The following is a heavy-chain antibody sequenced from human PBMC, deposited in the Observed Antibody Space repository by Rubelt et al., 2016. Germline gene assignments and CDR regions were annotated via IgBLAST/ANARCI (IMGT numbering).Heavy chain of an antibody. D-gene: IGHD3-22*01. CDR3: TTDRYYYDSSGFPWFDP. CDR1: GFTFSNAW. J-gene: IGHJ5*02. CDR2: IKSKTDGGTT. V-gene: IGHV3-15*01. Sequence: SLRLSCAASGFTFSNAWMSWVRQAPGKGLEWVGRIKSKTDGGTTDYAAPVKGRFTISRDDSKNTLYLQMNSLKTEGTAVYYCTTDRYYYDSSGFPWFDPWGQGTLFTVSS.